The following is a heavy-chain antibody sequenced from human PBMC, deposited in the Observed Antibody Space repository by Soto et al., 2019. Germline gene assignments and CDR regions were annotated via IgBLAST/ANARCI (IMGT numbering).Heavy chain of an antibody. D-gene: IGHD2-8*01. Sequence: PRRPLRLSCAASGFTFSRYTMHWVRQASGKGLEWDSYISLSGSDMYSAGSVKGRCTISRDNAKNSLSLQMKSLXAEDTDVYDPVTDHRWSFDYWGQGTPGTVSS. CDR1: GFTFSRYT. CDR3: VTDHRWSFDY. J-gene: IGHJ4*02. CDR2: ISLSGSDM. V-gene: IGHV3-48*01.